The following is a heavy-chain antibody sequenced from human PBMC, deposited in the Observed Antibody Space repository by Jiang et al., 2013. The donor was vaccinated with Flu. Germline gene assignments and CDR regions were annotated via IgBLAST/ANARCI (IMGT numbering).Heavy chain of an antibody. CDR1: GVSISGTTYF. V-gene: IGHV4-39*01. CDR3: ARHNGPPKQRTPYYFDY. CDR2: IHYSGIS. D-gene: IGHD3-10*01. Sequence: GSGLVKPSETLSLTCTVSGVSISGTTYFWGWIRQPPGKGLEWIGSIHYSGISYYSPFLKGRVSISVDTTKNQFSLKLDSVTAADTAVYFCARHNGPPKQRTPYYFDYWGLGTLVTVTS. J-gene: IGHJ4*02.